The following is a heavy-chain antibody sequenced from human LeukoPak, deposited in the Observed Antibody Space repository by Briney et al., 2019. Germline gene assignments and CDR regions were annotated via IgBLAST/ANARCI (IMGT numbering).Heavy chain of an antibody. D-gene: IGHD3-22*01. J-gene: IGHJ3*02. CDR1: GFTFSSYG. Sequence: GGSLRLSCAASGFTFSSYGMHWVRQAPGKGLEWVAFIRYDGSNKYYADSVKGRFTISRDNSKNTLYLQMNSLRAEDTAVYYCAKSQSYTMIVVSSPMVTDAFDIWGQGTMVTVSS. V-gene: IGHV3-30*02. CDR3: AKSQSYTMIVVSSPMVTDAFDI. CDR2: IRYDGSNK.